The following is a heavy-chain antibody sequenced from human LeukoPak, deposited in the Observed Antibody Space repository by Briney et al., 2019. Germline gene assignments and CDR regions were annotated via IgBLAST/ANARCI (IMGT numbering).Heavy chain of an antibody. CDR3: ARLQGTWFDP. V-gene: IGHV4-39*01. CDR1: GDSISSRSYY. Sequence: PSETLSLTCSVSGDSISSRSYYLAWIRQPPGKGLEWIGTIYYSATTYYNPSLKSRVTISVDTSKNQFSLKLNSVTAADTALYYCARLQGTWFDPWGQGTLVTVSS. CDR2: IYYSATT. J-gene: IGHJ5*02. D-gene: IGHD3-10*01.